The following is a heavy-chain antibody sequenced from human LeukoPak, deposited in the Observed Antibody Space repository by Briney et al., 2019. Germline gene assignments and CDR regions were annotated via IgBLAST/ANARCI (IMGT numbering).Heavy chain of an antibody. CDR3: AKDVMITFGPVMAPPFDY. Sequence: GGSLRLSCAASGFTFSSYAMSWVRQAPGKGLEWVSSISGSDGTTYYADSVKGRFTISRDNSKNTLFLLMNSLRAEDTAVYYCAKDVMITFGPVMAPPFDYWGQGTLVTVSS. CDR2: ISGSDGTT. J-gene: IGHJ4*02. V-gene: IGHV3-23*01. D-gene: IGHD3-16*01. CDR1: GFTFSSYA.